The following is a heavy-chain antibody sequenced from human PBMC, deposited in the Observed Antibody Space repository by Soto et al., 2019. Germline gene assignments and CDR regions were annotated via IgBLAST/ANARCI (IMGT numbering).Heavy chain of an antibody. Sequence: ASVKVSCKVSGYTLTELSMHWVRQAPGKGLEWMGGFDPEDGETIYAQKFQGRVTMTEDTSTDTAYMELSSLRSEDTAVYYCATQMVRGVITQYYFDYWGQGTLVTVSS. CDR2: FDPEDGET. V-gene: IGHV1-24*01. CDR3: ATQMVRGVITQYYFDY. J-gene: IGHJ4*02. CDR1: GYTLTELS. D-gene: IGHD3-10*01.